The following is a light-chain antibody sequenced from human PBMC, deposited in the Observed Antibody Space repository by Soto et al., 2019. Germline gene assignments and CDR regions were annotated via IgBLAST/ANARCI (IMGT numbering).Light chain of an antibody. J-gene: IGKJ5*01. CDR3: QQYNNWPPP. V-gene: IGKV3-15*01. Sequence: VTTQSPSTLSVSPGERATLSCRASQTVSRNLAWYQQRPGQAPRLLIYDISNRAAGVPARFSGSGSGTEFTLTISSLQSEDFAVYYCQQYNNWPPPFGQGTRLEIK. CDR1: QTVSRN. CDR2: DIS.